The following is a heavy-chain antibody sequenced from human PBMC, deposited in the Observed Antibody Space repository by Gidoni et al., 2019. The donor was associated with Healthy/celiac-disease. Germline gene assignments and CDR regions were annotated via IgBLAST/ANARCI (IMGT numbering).Heavy chain of an antibody. Sequence: EVQLVESGGGLVQPGGSLKLSCAASGFTFSGSAMHWVRQASGKGREWVVRIRSKANSYATAYAASVKGRFTISRDDSKNTAYLQMNSLKTEDTAVYYCTSGDGYNINYGMDVWGQGTTVTVSS. CDR1: GFTFSGSA. CDR2: IRSKANSYAT. CDR3: TSGDGYNINYGMDV. D-gene: IGHD5-12*01. J-gene: IGHJ6*02. V-gene: IGHV3-73*01.